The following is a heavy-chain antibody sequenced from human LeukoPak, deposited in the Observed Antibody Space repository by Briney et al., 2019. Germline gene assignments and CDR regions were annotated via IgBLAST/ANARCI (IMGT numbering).Heavy chain of an antibody. D-gene: IGHD1-14*01. CDR3: ATETTGRHYDY. CDR2: IGPTGSDR. CDR1: GLTFSTSG. Sequence: GGSLRLSCTASGLTFSTSGFNWVRQAPGKGLEWVASIGPTGSDRYHADSIKGRFTISRDNANNFLYQQMNSRRAEDTAVYYCATETTGRHYDYWGQGTLLTVSS. J-gene: IGHJ4*02. V-gene: IGHV3-21*06.